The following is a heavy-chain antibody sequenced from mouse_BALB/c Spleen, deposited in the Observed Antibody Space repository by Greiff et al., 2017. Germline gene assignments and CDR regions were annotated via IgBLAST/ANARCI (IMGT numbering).Heavy chain of an antibody. CDR2: ISTYYGDA. D-gene: IGHD1-1*01. CDR3: ARDYYCSSYFAY. V-gene: IGHV1S137*01. CDR1: GYTFTDYA. Sequence: QVQLQQSGAELVRPGVSVKISCKGSGYTFTDYAMHWVKQSHAKSLEWIGVISTYYGDASYNQKFKGKATMTVDKSSSTAYMELARLTSEDSAIYYCARDYYCSSYFAYWGQGTLVTVSA. J-gene: IGHJ3*01.